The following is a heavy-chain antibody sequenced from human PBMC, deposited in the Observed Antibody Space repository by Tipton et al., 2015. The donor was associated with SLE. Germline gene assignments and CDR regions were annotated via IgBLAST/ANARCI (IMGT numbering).Heavy chain of an antibody. CDR3: AGAWQGYCSGGTCYVLDY. CDR2: ISYRETT. CDR1: GGSLSSHY. Sequence: TLSLTCTVSGGSLSSHYWRWIRPPPGEGLEWIWHISYRETTNYNPSLQSRVTIPVDTSKNRFSPKLRCVTAADTAVYYCAGAWQGYCSGGTCYVLDYWGQGTLGTVSS. J-gene: IGHJ4*02. V-gene: IGHV4-59*11. D-gene: IGHD2-15*01.